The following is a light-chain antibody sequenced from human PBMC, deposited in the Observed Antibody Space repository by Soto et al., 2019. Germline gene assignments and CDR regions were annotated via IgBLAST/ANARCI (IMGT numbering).Light chain of an antibody. CDR3: QQHYSYPRT. CDR1: QGISSY. J-gene: IGKJ1*01. Sequence: AIRMTQSPSSLSASTGDRVTITCRASQGISSYLAWYQQKPGKATKLLIYAASTLQSGVPSRFSGSGSGTDFTLTIRCLQSEDFATYYCQQHYSYPRTFGQGTKVEIK. CDR2: AAS. V-gene: IGKV1-8*01.